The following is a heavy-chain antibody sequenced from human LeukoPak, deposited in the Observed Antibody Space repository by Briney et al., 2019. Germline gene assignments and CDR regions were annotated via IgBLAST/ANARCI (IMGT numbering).Heavy chain of an antibody. Sequence: SETLSLTCTVSGGSISSGGYYWSWIRQRPGKGLEWIGYISYSGSTYYNPSLKSRVTISVDTSKNQFSLKLSSVTAADTAVYYCARDSGYCSSTSCYPFDYWGQGTLVTVSS. CDR1: GGSISSGGYY. V-gene: IGHV4-30-4*08. J-gene: IGHJ4*02. CDR3: ARDSGYCSSTSCYPFDY. D-gene: IGHD2-2*01. CDR2: ISYSGST.